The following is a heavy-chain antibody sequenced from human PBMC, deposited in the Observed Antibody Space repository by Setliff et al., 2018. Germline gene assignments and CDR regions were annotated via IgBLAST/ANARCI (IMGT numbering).Heavy chain of an antibody. Sequence: ASVKVSCKASGYTFNGYYMHWVRQAPGQGLEWMGWINPNSGGTNYAQQFQGRVTMTRDTSISTVYMELSRLRSGDTAIYYCASPSDSGDYFYYYYMDVWGKGTTVTVSS. D-gene: IGHD3-22*01. CDR1: GYTFNGYY. V-gene: IGHV1-2*02. CDR3: ASPSDSGDYFYYYYMDV. J-gene: IGHJ6*03. CDR2: INPNSGGT.